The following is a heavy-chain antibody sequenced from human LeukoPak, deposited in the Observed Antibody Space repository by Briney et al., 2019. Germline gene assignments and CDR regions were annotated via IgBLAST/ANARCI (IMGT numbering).Heavy chain of an antibody. CDR1: GGSISSGDYY. V-gene: IGHV4-39*07. CDR2: INHGGST. CDR3: ARIKWELGPRGYFDS. D-gene: IGHD1-26*01. Sequence: NPSETLSLTCTVSGGSISSGDYYWSWIRQPPGKGLEWIGEINHGGSTNYNPSLKSRVTMSVDTPKNQFSLKLSSVTAADTAVYYCARIKWELGPRGYFDSWGQGTLLTVSS. J-gene: IGHJ4*02.